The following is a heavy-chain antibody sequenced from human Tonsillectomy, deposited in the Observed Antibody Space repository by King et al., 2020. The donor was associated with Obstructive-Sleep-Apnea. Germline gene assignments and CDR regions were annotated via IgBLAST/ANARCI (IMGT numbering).Heavy chain of an antibody. Sequence: VQLVESGGGLVKPGGSLRLSCAASGFTFSDYNINWIRQAPGKGLQWLSYISRSGNSVYYAASVKGRFTISRDNAKSSVFLEINSLTADDTAVYYCARDTGSSWAYYYGMDVWGQGTKVTVSS. CDR2: ISRSGNSV. V-gene: IGHV3-11*01. D-gene: IGHD6-13*01. CDR1: GFTFSDYN. J-gene: IGHJ6*02. CDR3: ARDTGSSWAYYYGMDV.